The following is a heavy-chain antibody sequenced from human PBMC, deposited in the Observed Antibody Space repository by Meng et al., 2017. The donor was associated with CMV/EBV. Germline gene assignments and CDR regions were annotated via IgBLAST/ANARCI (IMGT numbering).Heavy chain of an antibody. CDR2: IQVIGHT. CDR3: AGSRPGGGACDY. D-gene: IGHD3-16*01. Sequence: QAQHPESRTTLGTPSQPLSLPCSVSGASIKTYNWNWVRQPAGQGLEWIGLIQVIGHTVYNPSLKSRVTVSLDASKSQFSLTLNSVTAADTATYYCAGSRPGGGACDYWGQGILVTVSS. CDR1: GASIKTYN. J-gene: IGHJ4*02. V-gene: IGHV4-4*07.